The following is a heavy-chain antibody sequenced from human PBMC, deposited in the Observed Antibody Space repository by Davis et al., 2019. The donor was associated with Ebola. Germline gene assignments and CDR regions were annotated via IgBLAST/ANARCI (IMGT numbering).Heavy chain of an antibody. V-gene: IGHV1-2*04. Sequence: AASVKVSCKASGYTFTGYYMHWVRQAPGQGLEWMGWINPNSGGTNYAQKFQGWVTMTRDTSISTAYMELSSLRSEDTAVYYCATVDTAMRSYYYYYGMDVWGQGTTVTVSS. J-gene: IGHJ6*02. CDR1: GYTFTGYY. CDR3: ATVDTAMRSYYYYYGMDV. D-gene: IGHD5-18*01. CDR2: INPNSGGT.